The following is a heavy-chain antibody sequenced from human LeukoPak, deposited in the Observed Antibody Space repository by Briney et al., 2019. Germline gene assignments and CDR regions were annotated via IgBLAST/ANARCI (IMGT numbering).Heavy chain of an antibody. Sequence: GGSLRLSCAASGFTFSSYGMHWVRQAPRKGLEWVAVIWYDGSNKYYADSVKGRFTISRDNSKNTLYLQMNSLRAEDTAVYYCAKDQGIAVAGHHFDYWGQGTLVTDSS. CDR2: IWYDGSNK. V-gene: IGHV3-33*06. J-gene: IGHJ4*02. CDR3: AKDQGIAVAGHHFDY. CDR1: GFTFSSYG. D-gene: IGHD6-19*01.